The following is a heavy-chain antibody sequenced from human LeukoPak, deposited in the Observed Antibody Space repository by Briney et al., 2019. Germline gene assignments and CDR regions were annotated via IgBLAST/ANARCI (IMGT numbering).Heavy chain of an antibody. CDR1: GFIFTNHA. D-gene: IGHD5-18*01. Sequence: GGSLRLSCAASGFIFTNHAMSWVRQAPGKGLQWVSVISGGGRTTEYADSVKGRFTISRENSQNTVSLQMNSLRVEDTGIYYCAKNFMVKRYMDSWGQGTQVTVSS. CDR2: ISGGGRTT. CDR3: AKNFMVKRYMDS. V-gene: IGHV3-23*01. J-gene: IGHJ5*01.